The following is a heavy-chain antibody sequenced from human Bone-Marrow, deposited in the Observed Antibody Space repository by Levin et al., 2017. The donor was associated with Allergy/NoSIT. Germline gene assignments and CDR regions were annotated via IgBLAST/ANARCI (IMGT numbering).Heavy chain of an antibody. Sequence: ASVKVSCKASGYTFTSYAMNWVRQAPGQGLEWMGWINTNTGNPTYAQGFTGRFVFSLDTSVSTAYLQICSLKAEDTAVYYCAREGGLRGGGYYGSGSYYVYYYYGMDVWGQGTTVTVSS. CDR2: INTNTGNP. CDR1: GYTFTSYA. J-gene: IGHJ6*02. CDR3: AREGGLRGGGYYGSGSYYVYYYYGMDV. V-gene: IGHV7-4-1*01. D-gene: IGHD3-10*01.